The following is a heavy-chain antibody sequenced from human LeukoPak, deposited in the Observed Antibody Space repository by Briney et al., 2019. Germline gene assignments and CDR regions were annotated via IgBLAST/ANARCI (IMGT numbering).Heavy chain of an antibody. V-gene: IGHV3-49*04. J-gene: IGHJ6*03. CDR1: GFTFGDYA. D-gene: IGHD3-3*01. Sequence: PGGSLRLSCTASGFTFGDYAMSWVRQAPGKGLEWVGFIRSKAYGGTTEYAASVKGRFTISRDDSKSIAYLQMNSLKTEDTAVYYCTRSFCPLRFLEWPYYYYYYYMDVWGKGTTVTVSS. CDR3: TRSFCPLRFLEWPYYYYYYYMDV. CDR2: IRSKAYGGTT.